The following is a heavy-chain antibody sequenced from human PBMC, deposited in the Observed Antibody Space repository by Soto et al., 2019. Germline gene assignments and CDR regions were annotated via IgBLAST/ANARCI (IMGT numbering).Heavy chain of an antibody. CDR1: GGSISTTNW. J-gene: IGHJ5*02. CDR3: ASGFDSDGLYNGGHP. CDR2: ILHIGST. V-gene: IGHV4-4*02. D-gene: IGHD3-22*01. Sequence: VQLQESGPGLVKPSGTLSLTCTVSGGSISTTNWWSWVRQSPGKGLEWIGEILHIGSTNYNPSLKGRVTISIDKSKNQFSLRLSSVTAADPAFYYCASGFDSDGLYNGGHPWGQGTLVSVSS.